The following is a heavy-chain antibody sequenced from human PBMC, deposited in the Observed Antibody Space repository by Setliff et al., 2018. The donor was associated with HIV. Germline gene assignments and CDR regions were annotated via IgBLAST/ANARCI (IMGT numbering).Heavy chain of an antibody. J-gene: IGHJ5*02. CDR2: VYHTATT. Sequence: SETLSLTCTVSGVSVSSGGYYWSWIRQHPGKGLEWIGYVYHTATTYFNPSLKSRITISVDTSKNQFSLKLGFVTAADTAVYYCAKGPVSGVDLWGQGTLVTVSS. V-gene: IGHV4-31*03. CDR1: GVSVSSGGYY. D-gene: IGHD2-15*01. CDR3: AKGPVSGVDL.